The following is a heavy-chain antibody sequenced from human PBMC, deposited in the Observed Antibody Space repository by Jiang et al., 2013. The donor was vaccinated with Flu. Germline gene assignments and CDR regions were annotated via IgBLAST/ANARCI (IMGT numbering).Heavy chain of an antibody. CDR3: CREAYGGATLTP. Sequence: GAEVKKPGESLKISCQGSGYIFTSYWIGWVRQMPGRGLEWMGLIYPGNSNTRYSPSFQGQVTFSVDKSINTAYVMWNSLRTSDTAIYFLCREAYGGATLTPWGQGTQVTVSS. CDR1: GYIFTSYW. D-gene: IGHD1-26*01. J-gene: IGHJ4*02. V-gene: IGHV5-51*03. CDR2: IYPGNSNT.